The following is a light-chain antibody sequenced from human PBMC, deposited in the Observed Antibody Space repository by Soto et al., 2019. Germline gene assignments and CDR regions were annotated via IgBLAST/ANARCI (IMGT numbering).Light chain of an antibody. CDR3: QQYNNWPRMYT. Sequence: EIVMTQPPATLSVSPGERATLSCRSSQSVSSNLAWYQQKPGQAPRLLIYGASTRATRIPARFSGSGSGTEFTLTISSLQSEDFAVYYCQQYNNWPRMYTFGQGTKLEIK. CDR1: QSVSSN. CDR2: GAS. J-gene: IGKJ2*01. V-gene: IGKV3-15*01.